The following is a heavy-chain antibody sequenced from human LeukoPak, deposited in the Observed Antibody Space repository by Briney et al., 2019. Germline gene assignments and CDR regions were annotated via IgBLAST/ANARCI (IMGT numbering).Heavy chain of an antibody. CDR1: GFTFSSYS. CDR2: ISSSSSYI. Sequence: GGSLRLSCAASGFTFSSYSMNWVRQAPGKGLGWVSSISSSSSYIYYADSVKGRFTISRDNAKNSLYLQMNSLRAEDTAVYYCARDPPLPVTTDYFDYWGQGTLVTVSS. CDR3: ARDPPLPVTTDYFDY. D-gene: IGHD4-17*01. V-gene: IGHV3-21*01. J-gene: IGHJ4*02.